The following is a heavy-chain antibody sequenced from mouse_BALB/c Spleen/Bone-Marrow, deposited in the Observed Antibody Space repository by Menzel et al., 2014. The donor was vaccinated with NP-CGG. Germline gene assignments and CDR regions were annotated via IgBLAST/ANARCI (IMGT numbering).Heavy chain of an antibody. CDR1: GFTFSDFY. J-gene: IGHJ4*01. V-gene: IGHV7-1*02. CDR2: SRHKANDYTT. CDR3: AIDARRDDMDY. Sequence: EVKLEESGGGLVQPGGSLRLSCATSGFTFSDFYMEWVRQTPGKRLEWIAASRHKANDYTTEYSASVKGRFIVSRDTSQSILYRQMNALRSEVTAIYYCAIDARRDDMDYWGQGTSVTVSS.